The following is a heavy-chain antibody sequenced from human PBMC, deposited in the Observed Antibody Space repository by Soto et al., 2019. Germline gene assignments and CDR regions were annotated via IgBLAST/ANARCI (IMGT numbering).Heavy chain of an antibody. CDR3: ARESVAGQTGRWFDP. J-gene: IGHJ5*02. CDR1: GFTVSANY. V-gene: IGHV3-66*01. D-gene: IGHD6-19*01. Sequence: EVQLVESGGALVQPGGSLRLSCAASGFTVSANYMNWVRQAPGKGLEWVSVIYTGGSTYYADSVKDRFTISRDNSXTTLYLQLNTLRAEDTAVYYCARESVAGQTGRWFDPWGQGTLVTVSS. CDR2: IYTGGST.